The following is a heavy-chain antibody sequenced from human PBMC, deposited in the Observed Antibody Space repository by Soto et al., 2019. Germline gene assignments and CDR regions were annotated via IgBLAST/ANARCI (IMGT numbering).Heavy chain of an antibody. CDR1: GGSLSSYY. CDR2: IYYSGST. J-gene: IGHJ4*02. CDR3: AREGGYGGNSGFDY. D-gene: IGHD4-17*01. V-gene: IGHV4-59*01. Sequence: AETLSLTCTVSGGSLSSYYWSWIRQPPGKGLEWIGYIYYSGSTNYNPSLKSRVTISVDTSKNQFSLKLSSVTAADTAVYYCAREGGYGGNSGFDYWGQGTLVTVSS.